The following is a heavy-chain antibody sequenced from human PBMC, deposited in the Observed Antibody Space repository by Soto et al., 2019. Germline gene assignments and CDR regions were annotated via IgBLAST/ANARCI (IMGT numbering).Heavy chain of an antibody. J-gene: IGHJ6*02. Sequence: VQLVQSGAEVKKPGASVKVSCKASGYTFTSDGVSWVRQAPGQGLEWMGWISGYNGNTNYAQRFRDRVTLTTDTSTSTAYMELWSLRSDDSAVYYCARDAHCGGAPGCRAMDVWGQGTTITVSS. D-gene: IGHD2-21*01. CDR2: ISGYNGNT. V-gene: IGHV1-18*04. CDR1: GYTFTSDG. CDR3: ARDAHCGGAPGCRAMDV.